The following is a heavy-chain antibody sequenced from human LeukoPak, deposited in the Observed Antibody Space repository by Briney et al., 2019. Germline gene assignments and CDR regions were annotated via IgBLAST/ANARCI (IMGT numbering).Heavy chain of an antibody. J-gene: IGHJ4*02. V-gene: IGHV4-39*01. Sequence: SETLSLTCTVSGGSISSSSYYWGWIRQPPGKGLEWIGSIYYSGSTYYNPSLNSRVTISVDTSKNQFSLKLSSVTAADTAVYYCARQKGYSSGWYFDYWGQGTLVTVSS. CDR1: GGSISSSSYY. CDR3: ARQKGYSSGWYFDY. D-gene: IGHD6-19*01. CDR2: IYYSGST.